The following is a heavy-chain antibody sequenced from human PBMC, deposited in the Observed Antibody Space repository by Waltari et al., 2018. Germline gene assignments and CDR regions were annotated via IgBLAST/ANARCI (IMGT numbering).Heavy chain of an antibody. D-gene: IGHD3-9*01. J-gene: IGHJ4*02. CDR3: ARSDQDYFDWVVYSDF. CDR2: IKDYNGNT. CDR1: GYTFISYG. Sequence: QVQLVQSGSEVKKPGTTVKVSCTTSGYTFISYGISWVRQAPGRGLEWLGWIKDYNGNTNYAEKVQDRLTLTTDTLTRTTYMELRSLTSDDTAVYYCARSDQDYFDWVVYSDFWGQGTLVTVSS. V-gene: IGHV1-18*01.